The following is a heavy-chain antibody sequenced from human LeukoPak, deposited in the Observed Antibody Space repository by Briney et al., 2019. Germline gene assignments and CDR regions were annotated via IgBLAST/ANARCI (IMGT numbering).Heavy chain of an antibody. D-gene: IGHD3-22*01. Sequence: ASVKVSCKASGYTFTCYYMHWVRQAPGQGLEWMGWINPNSGGTNYAQKFQGRVTMTRDTSISTAYMELSRLRSDDTAVYYCARVTTYYYDSSGYYSLDYWGQGTLVTVSS. CDR3: ARVTTYYYDSSGYYSLDY. CDR1: GYTFTCYY. V-gene: IGHV1-2*02. CDR2: INPNSGGT. J-gene: IGHJ4*02.